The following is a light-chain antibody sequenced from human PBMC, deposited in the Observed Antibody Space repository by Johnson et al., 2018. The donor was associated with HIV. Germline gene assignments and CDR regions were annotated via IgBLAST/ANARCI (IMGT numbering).Light chain of an antibody. J-gene: IGLJ1*01. Sequence: QSVLTQPPSVSAAPGQKVTIPCSGSSSNIGNNYVSWYQQLPGTAPKLLIYDNNKRPSGITERFSGSMSGTSATLGITGLLTGAEADYYCGTWDSSLSAGVFGTGTKVTVL. CDR1: SSNIGNNY. CDR2: DNN. V-gene: IGLV1-51*01. CDR3: GTWDSSLSAGV.